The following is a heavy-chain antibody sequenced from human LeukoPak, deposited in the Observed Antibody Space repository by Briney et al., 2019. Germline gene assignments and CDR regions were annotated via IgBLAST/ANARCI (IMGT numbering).Heavy chain of an antibody. V-gene: IGHV4-61*08. CDR2: IYYSGST. D-gene: IGHD3-22*01. Sequence: SQTLSLTCTVSGGSISSGGYYWSWIRQPPGKGLEWIGYIYYSGSTNYNPSLKSRVTISVDTSKNQFSLKLSSVTAADTAVYYCVRATYYYDRFYYFDYWGQGTLVTVSS. CDR1: GGSISSGGYY. CDR3: VRATYYYDRFYYFDY. J-gene: IGHJ4*02.